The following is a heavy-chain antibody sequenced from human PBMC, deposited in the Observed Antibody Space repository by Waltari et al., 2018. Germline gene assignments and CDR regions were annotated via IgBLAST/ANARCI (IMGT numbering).Heavy chain of an antibody. CDR2: IIPIFGTA. D-gene: IGHD3-22*01. CDR3: ARAPVDYYDSSGSRFDP. V-gene: IGHV1-69*01. Sequence: QVQLVQSGAEVKKPGSSVKVSCKASGGTFSSYAISWVRPAPGQGLEWMGGIIPIFGTANYAQKFQGRVTITADESTSTAYMELSSLRSEDTAVYYCARAPVDYYDSSGSRFDPWGQGTLVTVSS. J-gene: IGHJ5*02. CDR1: GGTFSSYA.